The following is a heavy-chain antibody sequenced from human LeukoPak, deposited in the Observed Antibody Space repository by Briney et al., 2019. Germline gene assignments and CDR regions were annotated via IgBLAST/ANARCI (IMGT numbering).Heavy chain of an antibody. V-gene: IGHV4-39*01. J-gene: IGHJ4*02. Sequence: SETLSLTCTVSGGSISSSSYHWGWIRQPPGKGLEWIGSIYYSGSTYYNPSLKSRVTISVDTSKNQFSLKLSSVTAADTAVYYCARQVGATEHDYWGQGTLVTVSS. CDR1: GGSISSSSYH. D-gene: IGHD1-26*01. CDR3: ARQVGATEHDY. CDR2: IYYSGST.